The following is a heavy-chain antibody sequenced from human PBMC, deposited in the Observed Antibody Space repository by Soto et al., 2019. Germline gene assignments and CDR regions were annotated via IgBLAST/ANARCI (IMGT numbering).Heavy chain of an antibody. CDR3: ATEPRSTFWSGYPQHYMDV. V-gene: IGHV1-24*01. CDR2: FDPEDGET. D-gene: IGHD3-3*01. J-gene: IGHJ6*03. Sequence: QVQLVQSGAEVKKPGASVKVSCKVSGYTLTELSMHWVRQGPGKGLEWMGGFDPEDGETIYAQKFQGRVTMTEDTSTDTAYMELSSLRSEDTAVYYCATEPRSTFWSGYPQHYMDVWGKGTTVTVSS. CDR1: GYTLTELS.